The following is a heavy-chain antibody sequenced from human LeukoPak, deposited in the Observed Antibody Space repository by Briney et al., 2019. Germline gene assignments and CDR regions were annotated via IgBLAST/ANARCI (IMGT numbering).Heavy chain of an antibody. CDR1: GYTFTSYD. J-gene: IGHJ6*02. Sequence: ASVKVSCKASGYTFTSYDINWVRQATGQGLEWMGWMNPNSGNTGYAQKFQGRVTMTRNTSISTAYMELSSLRSEDTAVYYCARGLFPSDSSGWYGHNYYYYGMDVWGQGTKVTVSS. CDR3: ARGLFPSDSSGWYGHNYYYYGMDV. V-gene: IGHV1-8*01. D-gene: IGHD6-19*01. CDR2: MNPNSGNT.